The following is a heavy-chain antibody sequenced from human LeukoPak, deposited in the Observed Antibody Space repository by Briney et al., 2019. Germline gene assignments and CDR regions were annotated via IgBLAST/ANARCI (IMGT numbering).Heavy chain of an antibody. D-gene: IGHD5-18*01. CDR1: GYTFTGSY. CDR3: ARTDTSTAHFDI. Sequence: ASVKVSCKASGYTFTGSYIHWVRQAPGQGLEGMGWINPNTGGAIYAQNFQGRVTMTSDTSITTAYMELNRLESDDAAVYYCARTDTSTAHFDIWGQGTLVTVSS. J-gene: IGHJ3*02. CDR2: INPNTGGA. V-gene: IGHV1-2*02.